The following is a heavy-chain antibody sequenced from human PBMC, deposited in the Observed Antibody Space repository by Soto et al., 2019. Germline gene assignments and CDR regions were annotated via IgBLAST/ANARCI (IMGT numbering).Heavy chain of an antibody. CDR3: AWSGEDDSSAYYMYCFDY. CDR2: IYYSGST. Sequence: SETLSLTCTVSGGSISSGGYYWSWIRQHPGKGLEWIGYIYYSGSTYYNPSLKSRVTISVDTSKNQFSLKLSSVTAADTAVYYCAWSGEDDSSAYYMYCFDYWGQGTLVTVSS. V-gene: IGHV4-31*03. CDR1: GGSISSGGYY. J-gene: IGHJ4*02. D-gene: IGHD3-22*01.